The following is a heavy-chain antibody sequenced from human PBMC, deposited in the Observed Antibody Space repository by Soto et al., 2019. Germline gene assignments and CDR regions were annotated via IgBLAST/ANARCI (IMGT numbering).Heavy chain of an antibody. CDR1: GFTFSSYA. CDR2: ISGSGGST. D-gene: IGHD1-26*01. CDR3: AKDLGYSGSYLDC. J-gene: IGHJ4*02. Sequence: EVQVLESGGGLVQPGGSLRLSCAASGFTFSSYAMGWVRQAPGKGLEWVSIISGSGGSTYYADSVRGRFSISRDNSKKTLYLQTSSLRAEDTAIYDCAKDLGYSGSYLDCWGQGTLVTFSS. V-gene: IGHV3-23*01.